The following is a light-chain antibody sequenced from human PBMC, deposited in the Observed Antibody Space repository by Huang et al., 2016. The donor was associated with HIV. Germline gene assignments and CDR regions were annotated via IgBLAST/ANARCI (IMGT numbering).Light chain of an antibody. CDR1: QSVSSY. Sequence: IVLTQSPATVSLSPGERATLSCKASQSVSSYLAWYQQNPGQAPRLLIYDATSRAPGIPARFSGSGSGTEFTLTISNLGPEDFAVYFCQQRYDWPLTVGGGTKVEIK. J-gene: IGKJ4*01. CDR2: DAT. V-gene: IGKV3-11*01. CDR3: QQRYDWPLT.